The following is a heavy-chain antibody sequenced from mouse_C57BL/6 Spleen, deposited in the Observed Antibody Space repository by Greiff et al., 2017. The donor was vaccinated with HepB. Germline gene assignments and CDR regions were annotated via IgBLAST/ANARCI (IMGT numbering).Heavy chain of an antibody. V-gene: IGHV1-50*01. D-gene: IGHD1-1*01. J-gene: IGHJ2*01. Sequence: QVQLQQPGAELVKPGASVKLSCKASGYTFTSYWTQWVKQRPGQGLEWIGEIDPSDSYTNYNQKFKGKATLTVDTSSSTAYMQLSSLTSEDSAVYYCARSGTTVVDYFDYWGQGTTLTVSS. CDR1: GYTFTSYW. CDR3: ARSGTTVVDYFDY. CDR2: IDPSDSYT.